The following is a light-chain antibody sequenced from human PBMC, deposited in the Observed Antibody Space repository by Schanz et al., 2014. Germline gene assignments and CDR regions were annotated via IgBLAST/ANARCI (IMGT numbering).Light chain of an antibody. Sequence: QSALTQPASVSGSPGQSITISCTGTSSDVGSYNLVSWYQQHPGKAPKLMIYEGTKRPSGVSDRFSGSKSANTASLTISGLQAEDEADYHCSSHTAITTAVVFGGGTKLTVL. V-gene: IGLV2-14*02. CDR3: SSHTAITTAVV. J-gene: IGLJ2*01. CDR1: SSDVGSYNL. CDR2: EGT.